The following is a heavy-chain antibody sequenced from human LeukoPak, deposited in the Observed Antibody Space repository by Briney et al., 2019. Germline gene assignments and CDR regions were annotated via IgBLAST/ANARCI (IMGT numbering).Heavy chain of an antibody. V-gene: IGHV4-34*01. Sequence: SETLSLTCAVYGGSFSGYYWSWIRQPPGKGLEWIGEINHSGSTNYNPSLKSRVTISVDTSKNQFSLKLSSVTAADTAVYYCARDKKYSSSYYMDVWGKGTTVTVSS. CDR2: INHSGST. CDR1: GGSFSGYY. CDR3: ARDKKYSSSYYMDV. D-gene: IGHD6-13*01. J-gene: IGHJ6*03.